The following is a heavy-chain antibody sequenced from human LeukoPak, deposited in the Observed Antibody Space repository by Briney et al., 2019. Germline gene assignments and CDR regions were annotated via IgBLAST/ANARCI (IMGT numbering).Heavy chain of an antibody. V-gene: IGHV3-49*04. J-gene: IGHJ4*02. CDR2: IRSKTYGGTT. CDR3: ARQIRTTTDYLDY. CDR1: GLIFCDYA. D-gene: IGHD4-17*01. Sequence: GRSLRLSCTASGLIFCDYAMTWVRQAPGKGLEWVGFIRSKTYGGTTEYAASVKGRFTISRDDSKSIAYLQMNSLKTEDTAVYYCARQIRTTTDYLDYWGQGTLVTVSS.